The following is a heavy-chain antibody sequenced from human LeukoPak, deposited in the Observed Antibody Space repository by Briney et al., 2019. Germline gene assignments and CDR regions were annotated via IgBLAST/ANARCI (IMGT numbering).Heavy chain of an antibody. CDR1: GGSFSGYY. CDR2: INHSGST. Sequence: PSETLSLTCAVYGGSFSGYYWSWIRQPPGKGLEWIGEINHSGSTNYNPSLKSRVTISVDTSKNQFSLKLSSVTAADTAVYYCATSETFWSGDAFDIWGQGTMVTVSS. CDR3: ATSETFWSGDAFDI. V-gene: IGHV4-34*01. D-gene: IGHD3-3*01. J-gene: IGHJ3*02.